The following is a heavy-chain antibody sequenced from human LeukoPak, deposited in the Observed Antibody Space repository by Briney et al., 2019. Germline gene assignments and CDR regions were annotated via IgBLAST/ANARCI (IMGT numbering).Heavy chain of an antibody. CDR1: GFSFSSHG. V-gene: IGHV3-23*01. D-gene: IGHD3-16*01. J-gene: IGHJ1*01. CDR2: ISPSGDIT. Sequence: PGGSLRLSCVASGFSFSSHGMNWVRQAPGKGLEWVSGISPSGDITYYTDSVRGRFTISRDNFKNTLSLQVNSLRAEDTAMYYCAKDDDWGRYKHWGQGTLVTVSS. CDR3: AKDDDWGRYKH.